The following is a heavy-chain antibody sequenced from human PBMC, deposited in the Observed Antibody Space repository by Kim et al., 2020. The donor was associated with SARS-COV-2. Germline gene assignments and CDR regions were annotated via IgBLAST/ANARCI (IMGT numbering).Heavy chain of an antibody. CDR1: GFTFSSHG. Sequence: GGSLRLSCAASGFTFSSHGIHWVRQAPGKGLEWVAVSWYDGSQKYYADSVRGRFTISRDNSNNMVYMEVNSLRLEDTAVYYCARDTESLDYWGRGTLVTVSS. J-gene: IGHJ4*01. CDR2: SWYDGSQK. CDR3: ARDTESLDY. V-gene: IGHV3-33*01.